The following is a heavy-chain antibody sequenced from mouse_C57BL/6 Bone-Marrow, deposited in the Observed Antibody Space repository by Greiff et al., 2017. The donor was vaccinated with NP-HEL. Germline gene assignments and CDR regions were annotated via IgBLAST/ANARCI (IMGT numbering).Heavy chain of an antibody. CDR1: GYTFTSYW. CDR3: ARESSGYSYFDY. D-gene: IGHD3-2*02. J-gene: IGHJ2*01. V-gene: IGHV1-53*01. CDR2: INPSNGGT. Sequence: VQLQQSGTELVKPGASVKLSCKASGYTFTSYWMHWVKQRPGQGLEWIGNINPSNGGTNYNEKFKSKATLTVDKSSSTAYMQLSSLTSEDSAVYYCARESSGYSYFDYWGQGTTLTVSS.